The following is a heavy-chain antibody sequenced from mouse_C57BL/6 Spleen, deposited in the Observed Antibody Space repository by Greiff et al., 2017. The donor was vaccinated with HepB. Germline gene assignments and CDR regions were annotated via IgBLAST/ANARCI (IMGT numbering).Heavy chain of an antibody. J-gene: IGHJ3*01. D-gene: IGHD2-3*01. CDR1: GFTFSDAW. V-gene: IGHV6-6*01. CDR2: IRNKANNHAT. Sequence: EVKVVESGGGLVQPGGSMKLSCAASGFTFSDAWMDWVRQSPEKGLEWVAEIRNKANNHATYYAESVKGRFTISREDSKSSVYLQMNSLRAEDTGIYYCTRSSGYFTWFAYWGQGTLVTVSA. CDR3: TRSSGYFTWFAY.